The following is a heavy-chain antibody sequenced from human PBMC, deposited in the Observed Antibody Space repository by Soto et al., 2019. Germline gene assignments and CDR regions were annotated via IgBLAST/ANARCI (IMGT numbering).Heavy chain of an antibody. CDR3: ARDKGFEMATNYNWFEP. CDR1: GGTFSSYA. D-gene: IGHD5-12*01. V-gene: IGHV1-69*13. CDR2: IIPIFGTA. J-gene: IGHJ5*02. Sequence: GASVKVSCKASGGTFSSYAISWVRQAPGQGLEWMGGIIPIFGTANYAQKFQGRVTITADESTSTAYMELSSLRSEDTAVYYCARDKGFEMATNYNWFEPWGQGTLVTVSS.